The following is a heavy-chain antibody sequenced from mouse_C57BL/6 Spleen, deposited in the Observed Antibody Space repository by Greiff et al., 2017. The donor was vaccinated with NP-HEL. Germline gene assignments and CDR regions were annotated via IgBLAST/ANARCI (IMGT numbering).Heavy chain of an antibody. CDR2: IHPNSGST. D-gene: IGHD2-4*01. CDR3: ARWIYYDYDEAWFAY. J-gene: IGHJ3*01. CDR1: GYTFTSYW. V-gene: IGHV1-64*01. Sequence: VQLQQPGAELVRPGASVKLSCKASGYTFTSYWMHWVKQRPGQGLEWIGMIHPNSGSTNYNEKFKSKATLTVDKSSSTAYMQLSSLTSEDSAVYYCARWIYYDYDEAWFAYWGQGTLVTVSA.